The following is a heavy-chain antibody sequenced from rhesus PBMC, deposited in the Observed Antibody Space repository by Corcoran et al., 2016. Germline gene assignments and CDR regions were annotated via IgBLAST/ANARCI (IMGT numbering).Heavy chain of an antibody. CDR2: IYGRGSNT. D-gene: IGHD6-25*01. J-gene: IGHJ4*01. CDR1: GGSISSSY. Sequence: QLQLQESGPGLVKPSETLSVTCAVSGGSISSSYWSWIRQAPGKGLEWIGYIYGRGSNTNYNPSRKSRVTLSVDTSKNQRSLKLSSVTAADTAVYYCASSGIAAASFDYWGQGVLVTVSS. CDR3: ASSGIAAASFDY. V-gene: IGHV4-169*02.